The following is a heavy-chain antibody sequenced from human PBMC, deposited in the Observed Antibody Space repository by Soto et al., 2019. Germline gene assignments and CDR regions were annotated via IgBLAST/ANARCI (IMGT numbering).Heavy chain of an antibody. CDR3: AKRTVGWYFDL. J-gene: IGHJ2*01. CDR2: ISGSGGST. Sequence: EVQLLESGGGLVQPGGSLKLSCAASGFTFSSYAMNWVRQAPGKGLEWVSVISGSGGSTYYADAVKGRFTISRDNSKNTLYLQMNSLRAEDTAVYYCAKRTVGWYFDLWGRGTLVTVSS. CDR1: GFTFSSYA. D-gene: IGHD4-17*01. V-gene: IGHV3-23*01.